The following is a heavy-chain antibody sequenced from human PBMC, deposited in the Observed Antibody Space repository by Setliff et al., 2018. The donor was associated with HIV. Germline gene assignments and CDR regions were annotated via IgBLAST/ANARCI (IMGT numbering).Heavy chain of an antibody. Sequence: GGSLRLSCKASGFTFTNAWMSWVRQAPGKGLEWVGRIKSKIDGETTDYAAPVKGRFTVSRDDSEKTLYLQMNSLKIEETAMYYCTRDGGEYWGAGTLVTVSS. CDR1: GFTFTNAW. CDR3: TRDGGEY. V-gene: IGHV3-15*01. CDR2: IKSKIDGETT. J-gene: IGHJ4*02. D-gene: IGHD3-16*01.